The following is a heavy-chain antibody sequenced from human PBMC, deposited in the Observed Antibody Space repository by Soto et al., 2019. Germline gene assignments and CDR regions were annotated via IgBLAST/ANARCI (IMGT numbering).Heavy chain of an antibody. Sequence: ESGGGLVQPGRSLRLSCAASGFTFDDYAMHWVRQAPGKGLEWVSGISWNSGSIGYADSVKGRFTISRDNAKNSLYLQMNSLRAEDTALYYCAKETVTGRNYYYGMDVWGQGTTVTVSS. J-gene: IGHJ6*02. D-gene: IGHD1-20*01. CDR3: AKETVTGRNYYYGMDV. CDR2: ISWNSGSI. CDR1: GFTFDDYA. V-gene: IGHV3-9*01.